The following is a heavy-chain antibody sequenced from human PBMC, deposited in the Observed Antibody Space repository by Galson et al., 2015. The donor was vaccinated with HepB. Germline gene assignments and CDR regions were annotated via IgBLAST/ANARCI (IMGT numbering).Heavy chain of an antibody. Sequence: SLRLSCAASGFTFSSYAMSWVRQAPGKGLEWVSAISGSGGSTYYADSVKGRFTISRDNSKNTLYLQMNSLRAEDTAVYYCAKASYYYDSSGYSDYWGQGTLVTVSS. CDR3: AKASYYYDSSGYSDY. CDR1: GFTFSSYA. V-gene: IGHV3-23*01. CDR2: ISGSGGST. J-gene: IGHJ4*02. D-gene: IGHD3-22*01.